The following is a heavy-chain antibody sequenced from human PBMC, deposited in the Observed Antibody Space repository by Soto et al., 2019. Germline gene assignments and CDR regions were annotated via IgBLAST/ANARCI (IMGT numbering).Heavy chain of an antibody. D-gene: IGHD4-17*01. V-gene: IGHV3-30*18. Sequence: QVQLVESGGGVVQPGRSLRLSCAASGFTFSNYAMHWVRQAPGKGLEWVAVISYDGSHKYYTDSGKGRFTISRDNSKNTLYLQMSSLRAEDTAVYYCAKTNTNYGVYYFDYWGQGTLVTVSS. J-gene: IGHJ4*02. CDR2: ISYDGSHK. CDR1: GFTFSNYA. CDR3: AKTNTNYGVYYFDY.